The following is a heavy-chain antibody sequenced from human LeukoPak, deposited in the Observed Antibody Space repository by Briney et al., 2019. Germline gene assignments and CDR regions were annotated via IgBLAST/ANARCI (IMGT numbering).Heavy chain of an antibody. J-gene: IGHJ6*03. D-gene: IGHD6-19*01. CDR1: GFSFSDYE. CDR3: AKDATAVPGTVYMDV. Sequence: GGSLRLSCVASGFSFSDYEMNWVRQAPGKGLEWLSHIDISGNIIHYADSVEGRFTISGDNAKNSVYLQMTSLRDEDTALYYCAKDATAVPGTVYMDVWGKGTTVTISS. CDR2: IDISGNII. V-gene: IGHV3-48*03.